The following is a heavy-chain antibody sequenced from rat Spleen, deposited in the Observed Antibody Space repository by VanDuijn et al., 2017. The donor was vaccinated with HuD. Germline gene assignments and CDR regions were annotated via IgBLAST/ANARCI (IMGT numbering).Heavy chain of an antibody. CDR2: ITNTGGST. D-gene: IGHD4-3*01. Sequence: EVQLVESGGGLIQPGRSLKLSCVASGFTFKNYWMTWIRQAPGKGLEWVASITNTGGSTYYRDSVKGRSTISRDNAKSTLYLQMDSLRSEDTATYYCARHFGLYYFDYWGQGVMVTVSS. J-gene: IGHJ2*01. CDR3: ARHFGLYYFDY. V-gene: IGHV5-31*01. CDR1: GFTFKNYW.